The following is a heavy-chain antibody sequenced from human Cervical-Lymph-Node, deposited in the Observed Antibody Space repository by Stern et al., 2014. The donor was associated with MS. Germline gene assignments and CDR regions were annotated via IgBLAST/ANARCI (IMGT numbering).Heavy chain of an antibody. CDR1: GYTFTGYY. Sequence: QMQLVQSGAEVKKPGASVKVSCKASGYTFTGYYMHWVRQAPGQGLEWMGWINPNSGGTNYAQKFQGWVTMTRDTSISTAYMELSRLRSDDTAVYYCARSPPMITFGGVTLIHGFDPWGQGTLVTVSS. D-gene: IGHD3-16*01. CDR2: INPNSGGT. CDR3: ARSPPMITFGGVTLIHGFDP. J-gene: IGHJ5*02. V-gene: IGHV1-2*04.